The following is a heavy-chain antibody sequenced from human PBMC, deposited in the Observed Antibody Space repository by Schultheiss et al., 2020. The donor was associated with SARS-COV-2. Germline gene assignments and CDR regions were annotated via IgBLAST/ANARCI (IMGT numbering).Heavy chain of an antibody. CDR2: IYYSGST. D-gene: IGHD1-26*01. V-gene: IGHV4-4*07. CDR1: GGSISSYY. CDR3: ARGESTSGSYPEAY. J-gene: IGHJ4*02. Sequence: SETLSLTCTVSGGSISSYYWSWIRQPAGKGLEWIGSIYYSGSTYYNPSLKSRVTISVDTSKNQFSLKLSSVTAADTAVYYCARGESTSGSYPEAYWGQGTLVTVSS.